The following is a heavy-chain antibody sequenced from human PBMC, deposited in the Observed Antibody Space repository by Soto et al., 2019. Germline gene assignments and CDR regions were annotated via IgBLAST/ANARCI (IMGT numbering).Heavy chain of an antibody. CDR1: GGTFSTYA. CDR3: ARGWQTVGTTTPFAY. V-gene: IGHV1-69*01. Sequence: QVQLVQSGAEVKKPGSSVKVSCKASGGTFSTYAITWVRQAPGQGLEWMGGIIPMFGTANYAQKFRGRVTVTADDTTSTAHKELSSRRPEDTAVYYCARGWQTVGTTTPFAYWGQGTLVTVSS. CDR2: IIPMFGTA. D-gene: IGHD1-26*01. J-gene: IGHJ4*02.